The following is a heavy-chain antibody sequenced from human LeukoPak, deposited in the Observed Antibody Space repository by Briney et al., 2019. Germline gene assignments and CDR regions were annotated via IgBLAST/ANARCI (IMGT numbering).Heavy chain of an antibody. D-gene: IGHD3-10*01. CDR1: GCSISSY. J-gene: IGHJ4*02. CDR3: ARVDYYGSGSFDY. Sequence: AETLCLTCAVSGCSISSYWSWIGQPPGKGGEWIGYIYYSRSTNYNPSLKSRVTISVDTSKNQFSLKLSSVTAADTAVYYCARVDYYGSGSFDYWGQGTLVTVSS. CDR2: IYYSRST. V-gene: IGHV4-59*01.